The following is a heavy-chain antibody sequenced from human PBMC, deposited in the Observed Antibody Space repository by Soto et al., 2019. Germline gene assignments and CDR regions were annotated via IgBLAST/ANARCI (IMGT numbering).Heavy chain of an antibody. J-gene: IGHJ6*02. Sequence: GGSLSLSCAASGFHFSSYSMNWVRQAPGKGLEWVSYISSSSSTIYYADSVKGRFTISRDNAKNSLYLQMNSLRDEDTAVYYCARPEYSSSSYGMDVWGQGTTVTVSS. CDR3: ARPEYSSSSYGMDV. V-gene: IGHV3-48*02. CDR2: ISSSSSTI. CDR1: GFHFSSYS. D-gene: IGHD6-6*01.